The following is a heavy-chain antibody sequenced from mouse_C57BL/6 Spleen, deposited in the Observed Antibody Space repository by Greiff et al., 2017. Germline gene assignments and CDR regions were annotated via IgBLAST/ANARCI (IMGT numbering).Heavy chain of an antibody. CDR1: GYSITSGYY. CDR2: ISYDGSN. J-gene: IGHJ3*01. V-gene: IGHV3-6*01. CDR3: ARDGGWLHWFAY. Sequence: EVQLVESGPGLVKPSQSLSLTCSVTGYSITSGYYWNWIRQFPGNKLEWMGYISYDGSNNYNPSLTNRISIPRDTSKNQFFLKLNSVTTEDTAPYYCARDGGWLHWFAYWGQGTLVTVSA. D-gene: IGHD2-3*01.